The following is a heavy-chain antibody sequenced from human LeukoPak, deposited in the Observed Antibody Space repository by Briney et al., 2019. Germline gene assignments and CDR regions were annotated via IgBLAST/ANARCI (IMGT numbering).Heavy chain of an antibody. CDR3: ASESIVGAPGQFDY. V-gene: IGHV4-30-4*01. Sequence: SETLPLTCTVSGGSISSGDYYWSWIRQPPGKGLEWIGYIYYSGSTYYNPSLKSRVTISVDTSKNQFSLKLSSVTAADTAVYYCASESIVGAPGQFDYWGQGTLVTVSS. J-gene: IGHJ4*02. D-gene: IGHD1-26*01. CDR2: IYYSGST. CDR1: GGSISSGDYY.